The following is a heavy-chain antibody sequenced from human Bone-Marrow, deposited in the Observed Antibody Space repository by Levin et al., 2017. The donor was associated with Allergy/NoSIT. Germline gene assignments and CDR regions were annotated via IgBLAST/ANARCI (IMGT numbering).Heavy chain of an antibody. J-gene: IGHJ5*02. Sequence: PSETLSLTCTVSGGSISSGSYYWSWIRQPAGKGLEWIGRIYTSGSTNYNPSLKSRVTISVDTSKNQFSLKLSSVTAADTAVYYCARDIVVDSVAILWFGELRRWFDPWGQGTLVTVSS. V-gene: IGHV4-61*02. CDR3: ARDIVVDSVAILWFGELRRWFDP. D-gene: IGHD3-10*01. CDR2: IYTSGST. CDR1: GGSISSGSYY.